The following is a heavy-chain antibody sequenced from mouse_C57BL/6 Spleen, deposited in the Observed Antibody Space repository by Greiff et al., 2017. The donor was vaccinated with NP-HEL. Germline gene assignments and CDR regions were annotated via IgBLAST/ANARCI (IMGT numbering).Heavy chain of an antibody. Sequence: EVKLVESGGGLVQPGGSLSLSCAASGFTFTDYYMSWVRQPPGKALEWLGFIRNKANGYTTEYSVSVKGRFTISRDNSQSILYLQMNALRAEDSATYYCASHYYYGSSFAYWGQGTLVTVSA. CDR2: IRNKANGYTT. J-gene: IGHJ3*01. CDR3: ASHYYYGSSFAY. CDR1: GFTFTDYY. D-gene: IGHD1-1*01. V-gene: IGHV7-3*01.